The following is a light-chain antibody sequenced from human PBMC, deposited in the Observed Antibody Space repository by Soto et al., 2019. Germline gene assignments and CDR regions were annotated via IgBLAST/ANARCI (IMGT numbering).Light chain of an antibody. CDR3: QQSYSTPLT. Sequence: IHMTRSPSSLSASVLGLVSITFRASQSISFYLNWYQQKPGKAPKLLIYAASSLQSGVPSRFSGSGSGTDLTLTISSLQPEDFATYYSQQSYSTPLTFGGGTKVDI. CDR1: QSISFY. CDR2: AAS. V-gene: IGKV1-39*01. J-gene: IGKJ4*01.